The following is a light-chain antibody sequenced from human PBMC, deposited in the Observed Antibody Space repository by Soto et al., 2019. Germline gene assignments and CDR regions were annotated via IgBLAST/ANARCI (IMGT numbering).Light chain of an antibody. Sequence: DIQMTQSPSTLSASVGDTVNITCRASQTISGWLAWYQQRPGKAPNLLIFDASTLESGVPSRFSGSGSGTTFTLTISSLQSDDFATYYCLQYNGYYRTFGQGTKVDI. CDR3: LQYNGYYRT. V-gene: IGKV1-5*01. CDR1: QTISGW. J-gene: IGKJ1*01. CDR2: DAS.